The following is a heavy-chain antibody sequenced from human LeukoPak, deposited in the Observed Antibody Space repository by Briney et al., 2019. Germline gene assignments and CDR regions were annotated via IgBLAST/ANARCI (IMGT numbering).Heavy chain of an antibody. Sequence: PGGSERLSCAASGFTFSSYSMNWVRQAPGKGLEWVSSISSSNSYIYYADSVKGRFTISRDNAKNSLYLQMNSLRAEDTAVYYCARESRWFGESSFDYWGQGTLVTVSS. CDR1: GFTFSSYS. J-gene: IGHJ4*02. CDR2: ISSSNSYI. CDR3: ARESRWFGESSFDY. V-gene: IGHV3-21*04. D-gene: IGHD3-10*01.